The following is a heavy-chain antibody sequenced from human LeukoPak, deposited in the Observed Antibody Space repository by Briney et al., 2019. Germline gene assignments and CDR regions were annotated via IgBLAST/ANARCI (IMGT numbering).Heavy chain of an antibody. Sequence: GGSLRLSCAASGFTFSRTWMSWVRQAPGKGLEWVANINQDGSDKTNVDSVTGRFTISRDNAKNSLYLQMNSLRAEDTAVYYCARVVATIWVDYWGQGTLVTVSS. J-gene: IGHJ4*02. D-gene: IGHD5-12*01. CDR3: ARVVATIWVDY. V-gene: IGHV3-7*03. CDR2: INQDGSDK. CDR1: GFTFSRTW.